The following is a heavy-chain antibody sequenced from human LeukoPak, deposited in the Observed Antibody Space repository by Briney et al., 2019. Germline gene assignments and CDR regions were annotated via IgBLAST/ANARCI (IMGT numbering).Heavy chain of an antibody. CDR3: ARVTYYDSSGYYSADAFDI. J-gene: IGHJ3*02. CDR2: ITSSGSTI. Sequence: GGSLRLSCAASGFSFSDYYMSWIRQAPGKGLEWVSCITSSGSTIYYADSVKGRFTISRDNAKRSVYLQMHSLRAEDTALYYCARVTYYDSSGYYSADAFDIWGQGTMVTVSS. CDR1: GFSFSDYY. V-gene: IGHV3-11*04. D-gene: IGHD3-22*01.